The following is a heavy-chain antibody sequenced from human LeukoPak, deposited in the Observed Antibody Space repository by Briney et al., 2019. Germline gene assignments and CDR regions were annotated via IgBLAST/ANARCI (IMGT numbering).Heavy chain of an antibody. V-gene: IGHV3-74*01. CDR3: VRWQDI. CDR1: GFTFSNYW. Sequence: GGSLRLSCAASGFTFSNYWTHWVRQAPGKGLVWVSRIKTDGTYASYAESVKGRFTVSRDNAKNTLYLQMNSLRAEDTAVYYCVRWQDIWGQGTMVTVSS. CDR2: IKTDGTYA. J-gene: IGHJ3*02.